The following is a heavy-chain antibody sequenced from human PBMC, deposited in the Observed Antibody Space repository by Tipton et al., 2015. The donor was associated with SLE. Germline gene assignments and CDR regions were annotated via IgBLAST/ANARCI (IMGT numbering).Heavy chain of an antibody. CDR2: ISYSGTT. D-gene: IGHD2-8*01. V-gene: IGHV4-59*11. CDR1: GGSIGSHY. CDR3: ALSRTLYYWYLDI. Sequence: TLSLTCTVSGGSIGSHYWTWIRQPPGKGLEWIGWISYSGTTNYNSSLKSRVTISVDTSKNQFSLKLNSVTAADTAVYYCALSRTLYYWYLDIWGRGTLVTVPS. J-gene: IGHJ2*01.